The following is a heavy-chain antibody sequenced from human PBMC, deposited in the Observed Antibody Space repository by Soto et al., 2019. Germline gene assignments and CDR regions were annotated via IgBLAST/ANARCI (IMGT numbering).Heavy chain of an antibody. CDR2: IDSDGRST. CDR1: GFTFSSYW. V-gene: IGHV3-74*01. D-gene: IGHD3-10*01. Sequence: PGGSLRLSCAASGFTFSSYWMHWVRQAPGKGLVWVSHIDSDGRSTTYADFVKGRFTISRDNSKNTLYLQMDSLRAEDTAVYYCARDQGSGSYFLVPKFDPWGQGTLVTVSS. CDR3: ARDQGSGSYFLVPKFDP. J-gene: IGHJ5*02.